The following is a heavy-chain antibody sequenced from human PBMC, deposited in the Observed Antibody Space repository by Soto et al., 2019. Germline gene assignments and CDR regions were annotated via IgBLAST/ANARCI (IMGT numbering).Heavy chain of an antibody. V-gene: IGHV4-4*02. CDR3: ARVVLSITRGAFDA. CDR2: ISHSGTS. D-gene: IGHD1-20*01. CDR1: GGSISSTHW. Sequence: QVQLQESGPGLVKPSGTLSLTCAVSGGSISSTHWWTWVRQSPGKGLESIGEISHSGTSNSNPSLKSRVTLSVDKSKNPFSLTLISVTAADTAVYYCARVVLSITRGAFDAWGQGTPVIVSS. J-gene: IGHJ3*01.